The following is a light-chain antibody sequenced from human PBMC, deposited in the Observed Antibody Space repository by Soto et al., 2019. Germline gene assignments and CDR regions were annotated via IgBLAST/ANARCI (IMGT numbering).Light chain of an antibody. CDR1: QSISSY. CDR2: AAS. Sequence: DIQMTQSPSSLSSSVGDRVTITCRARQSISSYLNMYQQKPGKAPKLLIYAASSMQRGVASRFSGSGSGTDFTLTISSLQPEDFATYYCQQSYSTPRTFGQGTKVEIK. V-gene: IGKV1-39*01. J-gene: IGKJ1*01. CDR3: QQSYSTPRT.